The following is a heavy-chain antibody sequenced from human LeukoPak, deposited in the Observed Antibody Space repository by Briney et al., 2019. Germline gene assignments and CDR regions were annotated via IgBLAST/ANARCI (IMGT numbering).Heavy chain of an antibody. J-gene: IGHJ1*01. CDR1: GFSFRSYA. CDR2: ISYDGSNK. V-gene: IGHV3-30*04. D-gene: IGHD6-19*01. CDR3: ARDRDSSGLN. Sequence: GSLRHSCAASGFSFRSYAIHWVRQAPGKGLEWVAVISYDGSNKYYADSLKGRFTISRDNSKNTLYLQMNSLRAEDTAVYYCARDRDSSGLNWGQGTLVTVSS.